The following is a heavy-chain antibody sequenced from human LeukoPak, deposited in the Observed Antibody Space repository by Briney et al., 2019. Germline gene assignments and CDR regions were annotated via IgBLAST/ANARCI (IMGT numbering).Heavy chain of an antibody. V-gene: IGHV3-9*01. J-gene: IGHJ4*02. D-gene: IGHD5-24*01. Sequence: GRSLRLSCAASGFTFDDYAMHWVRQAPGKGLEWVSGISWNSGSIGYADSVKGRFTNSRDNAKNSLYLQMNSLRAEDTALYYCAKDAGDGYNVFDYWGQGTLVTVSS. CDR3: AKDAGDGYNVFDY. CDR1: GFTFDDYA. CDR2: ISWNSGSI.